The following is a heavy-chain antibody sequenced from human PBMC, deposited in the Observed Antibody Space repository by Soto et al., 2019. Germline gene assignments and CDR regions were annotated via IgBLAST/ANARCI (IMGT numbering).Heavy chain of an antibody. D-gene: IGHD3-9*01. V-gene: IGHV1-69*13. CDR1: GGTFSSYA. CDR2: IIPIFGTA. J-gene: IGHJ5*02. CDR3: AKEKRDTYDILTGSNWFDP. Sequence: SVKVSCKASGGTFSSYAISWVRQAPGQGLEWMGGIIPIFGTANYAQKFQGRVTITADESTSTAYMELSSLRSEDTAVYYCAKEKRDTYDILTGSNWFDPWGQGTLVTVSS.